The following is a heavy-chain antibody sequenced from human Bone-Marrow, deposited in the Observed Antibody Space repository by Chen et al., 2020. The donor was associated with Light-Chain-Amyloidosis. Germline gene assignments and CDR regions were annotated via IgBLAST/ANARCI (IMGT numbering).Heavy chain of an antibody. V-gene: IGHV1-2*02. CDR2: INPKTGAT. D-gene: IGHD2-15*01. J-gene: IGHJ4*02. CDR1: GYTFSGYY. CDR3: ARDQDVVVEISTHTPLFDY. Sequence: VHLVQSGAEVRRPGASVQVSCKASGYTFSGYYIHWLRQAPGQGIEWLGWINPKTGATGSAQKFQGRVTVTGDTSITTVYMDLSSLTSDDSATYNCARDQDVVVEISTHTPLFDYWGQGTLVSVSS.